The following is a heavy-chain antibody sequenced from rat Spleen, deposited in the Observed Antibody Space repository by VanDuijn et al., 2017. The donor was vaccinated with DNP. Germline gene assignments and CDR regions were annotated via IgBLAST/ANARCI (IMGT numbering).Heavy chain of an antibody. Sequence: QVQLKESGPGLVQPSETLSLTCTIAGFSLTSYTVSWVRQPPGKGLEWMGVMWSDGDTSLNSPLKSRLSISRDTSKSQVFLKMNSLQSEDTATYYCARDPYNSGFDYWGQGVMVTVSS. CDR3: ARDPYNSGFDY. D-gene: IGHD4-3*01. CDR2: MWSDGDT. V-gene: IGHV2-32*01. CDR1: GFSLTSYT. J-gene: IGHJ2*01.